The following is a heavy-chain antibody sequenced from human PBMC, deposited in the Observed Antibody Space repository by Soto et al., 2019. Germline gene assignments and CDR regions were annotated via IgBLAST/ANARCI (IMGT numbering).Heavy chain of an antibody. CDR3: ARHHSSSWYGGDWFDP. D-gene: IGHD6-13*01. CDR2: IYYSGST. V-gene: IGHV4-39*01. J-gene: IGHJ5*02. Sequence: SETLSLTCTVSGCSISSSSYYWGWIRQRPGKGLEWIGSIYYSGSTYYNPSLKSRVTISVDTSKNQFSLKLSSVTAADTAVYYCARHHSSSWYGGDWFDPWGQGTLVTVSS. CDR1: GCSISSSSYY.